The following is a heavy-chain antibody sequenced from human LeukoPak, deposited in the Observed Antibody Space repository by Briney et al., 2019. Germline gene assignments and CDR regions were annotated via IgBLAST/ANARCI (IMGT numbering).Heavy chain of an antibody. Sequence: SETLSLTCAVYGGSFSGYYWSWIRQPPGKGLEWIGSIYYSGSTYYNPSLKSRVTISVDTSKNQFSLKLSSVTAADTAVYYCARHPWFGEPRSYYFDYWGQGTLVTVSS. V-gene: IGHV4-34*01. CDR1: GGSFSGYY. CDR2: IYYSGST. J-gene: IGHJ4*02. D-gene: IGHD3-10*01. CDR3: ARHPWFGEPRSYYFDY.